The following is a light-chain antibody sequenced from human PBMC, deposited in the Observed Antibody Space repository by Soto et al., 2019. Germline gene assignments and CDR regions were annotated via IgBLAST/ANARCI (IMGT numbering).Light chain of an antibody. CDR2: DAS. V-gene: IGKV1-33*01. CDR1: QDINNF. Sequence: DIQMTQSPSSLSASVGDRVTITCQASQDINNFLNWYQQKPGKAPKLLIYDASNLETGVPSRFSGSGSETDFTFTISSLQPEDIATYYCQQYDNLPLTFGGGTKVEIK. J-gene: IGKJ4*01. CDR3: QQYDNLPLT.